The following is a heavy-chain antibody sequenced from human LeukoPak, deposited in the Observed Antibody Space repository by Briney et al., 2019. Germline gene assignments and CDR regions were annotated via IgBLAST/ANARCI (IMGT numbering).Heavy chain of an antibody. V-gene: IGHV4-39*01. CDR2: IYYSGST. Sequence: GSLRLSCAASGFTLSDHYIDWVRQPPGKGLEWIGSIYYSGSTYYNPSLKSRVTISVDTSKNQFSLKLSSVTAADTAVYYCARHERIAAAGAYFDYWGQGTLVTVSS. J-gene: IGHJ4*02. CDR1: GFTLSDHY. D-gene: IGHD6-13*01. CDR3: ARHERIAAAGAYFDY.